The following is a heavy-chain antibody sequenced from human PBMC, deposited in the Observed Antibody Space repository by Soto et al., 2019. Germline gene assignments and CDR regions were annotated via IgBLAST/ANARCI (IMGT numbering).Heavy chain of an antibody. CDR1: VFTFRSYG. V-gene: IGHV3-30*18. J-gene: IGHJ4*02. Sequence: PWWSLRLSCSASVFTFRSYGMHWFRQAPGKGLEWVAVISHDGSNKYYADSVKGRFTISRDNSKNTLYLQMNSLRAEDTAVYYCAKGDCSSTSCYRIDYWGQGTLVTAPQ. CDR2: ISHDGSNK. D-gene: IGHD2-2*01. CDR3: AKGDCSSTSCYRIDY.